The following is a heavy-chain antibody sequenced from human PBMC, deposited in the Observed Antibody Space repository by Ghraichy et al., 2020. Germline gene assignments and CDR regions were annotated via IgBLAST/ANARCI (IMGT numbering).Heavy chain of an antibody. V-gene: IGHV6-1*01. Sequence: SQTLSLTCAISGDSVSSNSAAWNWIRQSPSRGLEWLGKTYYRSKKWYGDYALSVKSRITINPDTSNNQFSLHLNSVTPEDTAVYYCARDRSSVTAFDIWGQGTLVTVSS. CDR2: TYYRSKKWYG. CDR1: GDSVSSNSAA. CDR3: ARDRSSVTAFDI. D-gene: IGHD2-21*02. J-gene: IGHJ4*02.